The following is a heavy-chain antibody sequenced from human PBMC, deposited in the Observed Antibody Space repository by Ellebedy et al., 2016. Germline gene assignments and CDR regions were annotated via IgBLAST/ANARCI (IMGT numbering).Heavy chain of an antibody. V-gene: IGHV3-15*01. D-gene: IGHD3/OR15-3a*01. Sequence: GGSLRLSCAASGFTFSSYAMSWVRQAPGKGLEWVGRIKSKTDGGTTDYAAPVKGRFTISRDDSKNTLYLQMNSLKTEDTAVYYCTTDWTWSDPDDYWGPGTLVTVSS. J-gene: IGHJ4*02. CDR2: IKSKTDGGTT. CDR3: TTDWTWSDPDDY. CDR1: GFTFSSYA.